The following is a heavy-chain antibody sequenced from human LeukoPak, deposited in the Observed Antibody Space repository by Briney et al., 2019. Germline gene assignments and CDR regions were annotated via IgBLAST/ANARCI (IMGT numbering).Heavy chain of an antibody. CDR1: GLTFSNAW. CDR3: TTSGGYYYDSSGYYYPPWGY. V-gene: IGHV3-15*01. CDR2: IKSKTDGGTT. Sequence: GGSLRLSCAASGLTFSNAWMSWVRQAPGKGLEWVGRIKSKTDGGTTDYAAPVKGRFTISRDDSKNTLYLQMNSLKTEDTAVYYCTTSGGYYYDSSGYYYPPWGYWGQGTLVTVSS. J-gene: IGHJ4*02. D-gene: IGHD3-22*01.